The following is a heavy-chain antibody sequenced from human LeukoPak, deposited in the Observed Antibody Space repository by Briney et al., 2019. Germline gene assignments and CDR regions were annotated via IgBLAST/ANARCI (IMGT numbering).Heavy chain of an antibody. D-gene: IGHD6-19*01. V-gene: IGHV4-38-2*02. CDR2: IHHSGRT. Sequence: PSETLSLTCTVSGYSISSDYYWGWIRQPPGKGLEWIGSIHHSGRTYYNPSLKSRVTISVDTSKNQFSLKLSSVTAADTAVYYCARDFGQWQLNGGYYFDYWGQGNLVTVSS. CDR3: ARDFGQWQLNGGYYFDY. J-gene: IGHJ4*02. CDR1: GYSISSDYY.